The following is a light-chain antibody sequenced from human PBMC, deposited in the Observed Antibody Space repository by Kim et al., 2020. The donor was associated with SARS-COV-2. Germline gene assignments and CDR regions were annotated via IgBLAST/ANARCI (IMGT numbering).Light chain of an antibody. V-gene: IGKV3-20*01. J-gene: IGKJ2*01. CDR1: QSVSSNY. Sequence: EIVLTQSPGTLSLSPGERATLSCRASQSVSSNYFAWYQQKPGQAPRLLVYGAYTRPAGIPDRFTGSGSGTDFTLTINRLEPEDFAVYYCQQYGSSPYTFGQGTKLEI. CDR3: QQYGSSPYT. CDR2: GAY.